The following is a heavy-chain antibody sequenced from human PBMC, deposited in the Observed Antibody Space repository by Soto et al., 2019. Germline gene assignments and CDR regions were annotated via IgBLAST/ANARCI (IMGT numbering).Heavy chain of an antibody. J-gene: IGHJ2*01. CDR3: ARDLLSADGSWFFDL. D-gene: IGHD2-15*01. Sequence: EVQLVESGGGLVQPGGSLRLSCVASGFTFSSHDMHWVRQVPGKGLEWVSGTGTAGDTYYPGSVKGRFIVSKEDAKTSLFLQMNNMRAEDTAVYYCARDLLSADGSWFFDLWGRGTLVPVSS. V-gene: IGHV3-13*01. CDR1: GFTFSSHD. CDR2: TGTAGDT.